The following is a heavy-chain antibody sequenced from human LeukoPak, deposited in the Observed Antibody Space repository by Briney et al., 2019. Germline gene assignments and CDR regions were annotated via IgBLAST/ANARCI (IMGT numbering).Heavy chain of an antibody. CDR3: ARVSGDGYNDY. Sequence: ASVKVSCKASGYTFTSYYMHWVRQAPGQGLEWMGIINPSGGSASYVQKFQGRVTMTRDTSTSTVYMELSSQRSDDTAVYCCARVSGDGYNDYWGQGALVTVSS. J-gene: IGHJ4*02. D-gene: IGHD5-24*01. CDR2: INPSGGSA. V-gene: IGHV1-46*01. CDR1: GYTFTSYY.